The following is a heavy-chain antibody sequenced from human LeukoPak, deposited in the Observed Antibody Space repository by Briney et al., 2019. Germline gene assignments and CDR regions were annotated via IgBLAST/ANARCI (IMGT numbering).Heavy chain of an antibody. CDR2: INAGNGNT. V-gene: IGHV1-3*03. D-gene: IGHD6-19*01. J-gene: IGHJ4*02. CDR1: GYTFTSYA. CDR3: ASAPYSSGRFDY. Sequence: GASVKVSCKASGYTFTSYAMHWVRQAPGQRLEWMGWINAGNGNTKYSQEFQGRVPITMDTSASTAYMELSSLRSEDMAVYYCASAPYSSGRFDYWGQGTLVTVSS.